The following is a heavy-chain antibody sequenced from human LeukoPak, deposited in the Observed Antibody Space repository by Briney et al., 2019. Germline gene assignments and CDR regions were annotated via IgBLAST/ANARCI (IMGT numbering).Heavy chain of an antibody. Sequence: SETLSLTCTVSSGSISSYYWSWIRQPPGKGLDWIGYIYYSGSTNYNPSLKSRVTISVDTSKNQFSLKLSSVTAADTAVYYCARGLRTTKIDYWGQGTLVTVSS. J-gene: IGHJ4*02. V-gene: IGHV4-59*01. D-gene: IGHD1-1*01. CDR3: ARGLRTTKIDY. CDR1: SGSISSYY. CDR2: IYYSGST.